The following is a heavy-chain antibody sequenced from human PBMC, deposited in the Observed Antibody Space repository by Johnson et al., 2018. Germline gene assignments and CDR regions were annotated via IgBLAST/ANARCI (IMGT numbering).Heavy chain of an antibody. Sequence: VQLVQSGGGLVQPGGSLRLSCAASGFTVSNNYMSWVRQAPGRGLELVSLIYSTGVTHYADSVKGRFTISRDNSKNTLYLQMNSLRTEDTAVYHGARDGMCNGQFCVWGKGTTVTVSS. V-gene: IGHV3-66*02. J-gene: IGHJ6*04. D-gene: IGHD1-14*01. CDR3: ARDGMCNGQFCV. CDR1: GFTVSNNY. CDR2: IYSTGVT.